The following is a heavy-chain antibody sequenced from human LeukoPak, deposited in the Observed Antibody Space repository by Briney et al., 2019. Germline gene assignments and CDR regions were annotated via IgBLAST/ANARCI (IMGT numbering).Heavy chain of an antibody. CDR2: IYYSGST. D-gene: IGHD6-6*01. J-gene: IGHJ4*02. CDR1: GGSISSSSYY. Sequence: PSETLSLTCTVSGGSISSSSYYWGWIRQPPGKGLEWIGSIYYSGSTYYNPSLKSRVTISVDTSKNQFSLKLSSVTAADTAVYYCARLKIAARPAQDFDYWGQGTLVTVSS. V-gene: IGHV4-39*01. CDR3: ARLKIAARPAQDFDY.